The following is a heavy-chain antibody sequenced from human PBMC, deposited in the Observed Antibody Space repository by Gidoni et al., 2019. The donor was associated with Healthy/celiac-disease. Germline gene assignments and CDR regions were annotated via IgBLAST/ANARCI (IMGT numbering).Heavy chain of an antibody. D-gene: IGHD6-19*01. CDR1: GFTVSSYG. CDR2: ISYDGSNK. V-gene: IGHV3-30*18. CDR3: AKRVAGTNNWFDP. Sequence: QVQLVESGGGVVQPGRSLRLSWAAAGFTVSSYGMHWVRQAPGKGLEWVAVISYDGSNKYYADSVKGRFTISRDNSKNTLYLQMNSLRAEDTAVYYCAKRVAGTNNWFDPWGQGTLVTVSS. J-gene: IGHJ5*02.